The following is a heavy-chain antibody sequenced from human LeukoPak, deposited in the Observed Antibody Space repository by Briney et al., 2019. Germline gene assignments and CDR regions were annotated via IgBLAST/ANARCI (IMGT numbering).Heavy chain of an antibody. CDR1: GFTFSSYA. Sequence: GGSLRLSCAASGFTFSSYAMSWVRQAPGKGLEWVSAISGSGGSTYYADSVKGRFTISRDNPKNTLYLQMNSLRAKDTAAYYCAKALGIGAFDIWGQGTMVTVSS. CDR2: ISGSGGST. V-gene: IGHV3-23*01. CDR3: AKALGIGAFDI. D-gene: IGHD1-20*01. J-gene: IGHJ3*02.